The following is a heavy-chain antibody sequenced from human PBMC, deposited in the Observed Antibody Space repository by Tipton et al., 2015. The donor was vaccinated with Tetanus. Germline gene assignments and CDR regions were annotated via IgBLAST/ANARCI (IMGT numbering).Heavy chain of an antibody. Sequence: AVSGFTFSTYTMHWVRQAPGKGLEWVAVISYDGTYKYHADSVKGRFTISRDNSKNTLSLQMNSLRAEDTAVYYCARDRQESTTITTVGMDVWGQGTTVTVSS. CDR3: ARDRQESTTITTVGMDV. D-gene: IGHD4-11*01. V-gene: IGHV3-30-3*01. CDR1: GFTFSTYT. CDR2: ISYDGTYK. J-gene: IGHJ6*02.